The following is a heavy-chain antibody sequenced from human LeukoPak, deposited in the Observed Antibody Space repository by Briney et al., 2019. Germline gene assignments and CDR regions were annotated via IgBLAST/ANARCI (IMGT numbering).Heavy chain of an antibody. CDR3: ARAGIVGANLDY. V-gene: IGHV1-2*02. CDR2: TNPNSGGT. CDR1: GYTFTGYY. D-gene: IGHD1-26*01. J-gene: IGHJ4*02. Sequence: VASVKVSCKASGYTFTGYYMHWVRQAPGQGLEWMGWTNPNSGGTNYAQKFQGRVTMTRDTSISTAYMELSRLRSDDTAVYYCARAGIVGANLDYWGQGTLVTVSS.